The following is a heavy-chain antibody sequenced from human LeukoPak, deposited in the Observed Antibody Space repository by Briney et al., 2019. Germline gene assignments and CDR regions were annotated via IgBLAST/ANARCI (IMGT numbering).Heavy chain of an antibody. Sequence: GGSLRLSCAASGFTFSSYGMHWARQAPGKGLEWVAVISYDGSNKYYADSVKGRFTISRDNSKNTLYLQMNSLRAEDTAVYYCANSRYGGYPFDYWGQGTLVTVSS. J-gene: IGHJ4*02. CDR1: GFTFSSYG. CDR3: ANSRYGGYPFDY. V-gene: IGHV3-30*18. D-gene: IGHD5-12*01. CDR2: ISYDGSNK.